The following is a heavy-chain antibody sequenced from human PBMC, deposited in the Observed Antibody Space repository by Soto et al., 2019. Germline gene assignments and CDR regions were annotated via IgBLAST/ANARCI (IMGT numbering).Heavy chain of an antibody. CDR2: IDPSDSYT. D-gene: IGHD3-16*01. V-gene: IGHV5-10-1*01. CDR1: GYSFTSYW. Sequence: GESLKISCKGSGYSFTSYWISWVRQMPGKGLEWMGRIDPSDSYTNYSPSFQGHVTISADKSISTAYLQWSSLKASDTAMYYCARHVLGRFGVWAFDIWGQGTMVTVSS. J-gene: IGHJ3*02. CDR3: ARHVLGRFGVWAFDI.